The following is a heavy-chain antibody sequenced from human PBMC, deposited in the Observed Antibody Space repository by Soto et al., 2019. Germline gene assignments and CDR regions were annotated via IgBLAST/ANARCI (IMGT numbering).Heavy chain of an antibody. CDR3: AKGGRGESKHDYTYDY. CDR1: GFTFSDYY. J-gene: IGHJ4*02. D-gene: IGHD3-10*01. CDR2: ISGSGGST. V-gene: IGHV3-23*01. Sequence: PGGSLRLSCAASGFTFSDYYMSWIRQAPGKGPEWVSAISGSGGSTYYADSVKGRFTISRDNSKNTLYLQMNSLRAEDTAVYYCAKGGRGESKHDYTYDYWGQGTLVTVSS.